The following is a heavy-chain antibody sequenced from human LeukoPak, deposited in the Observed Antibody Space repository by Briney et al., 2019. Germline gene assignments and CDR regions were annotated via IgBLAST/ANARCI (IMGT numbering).Heavy chain of an antibody. Sequence: GESLKISCEGSGYSFSSYWIGWVRQMHRKGLEWMGIIYPGDSDTRYSPSLQGQVTISADKSISTAYLQWSSLKASDTAMYYCARLLYSYGVYFDYWGQGTLVTVSS. D-gene: IGHD5-18*01. CDR3: ARLLYSYGVYFDY. CDR1: GYSFSSYW. CDR2: IYPGDSDT. V-gene: IGHV5-51*01. J-gene: IGHJ4*02.